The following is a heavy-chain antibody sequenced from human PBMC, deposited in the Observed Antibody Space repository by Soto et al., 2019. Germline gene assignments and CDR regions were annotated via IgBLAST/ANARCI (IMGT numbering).Heavy chain of an antibody. D-gene: IGHD5-18*01. CDR1: GAPMGGIRYS. CDR3: ARHSKNGFDSAMVDYMDS. Sequence: QLQLQESGPGLVKPSETLSLTCSVSGAPMGGIRYSWGWVRQPPGKGLEWLGNIYYSGTTYYNPSLKSRVTISIDTSKEQISLRLTSVTAADTAVYYCARHSKNGFDSAMVDYMDSWGQGTLVTVSS. V-gene: IGHV4-39*01. CDR2: IYYSGTT. J-gene: IGHJ5*02.